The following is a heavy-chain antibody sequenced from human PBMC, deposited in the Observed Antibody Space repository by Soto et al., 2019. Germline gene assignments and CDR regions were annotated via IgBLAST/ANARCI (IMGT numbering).Heavy chain of an antibody. CDR1: GGSISSGDYY. V-gene: IGHV4-30-4*01. CDR3: ARAVSYDILTGYQGGDDY. J-gene: IGHJ4*02. D-gene: IGHD3-9*01. Sequence: QVQLQESGPGLVKPSRTLSLTCTVSGGSISSGDYYWSWIRQPPGKGLEWRGYIYYSGSTYYNPSLKSRVTISVDTSKNQFSLKLSSVTAADTAVYYCARAVSYDILTGYQGGDDYWGQGTLVTVSS. CDR2: IYYSGST.